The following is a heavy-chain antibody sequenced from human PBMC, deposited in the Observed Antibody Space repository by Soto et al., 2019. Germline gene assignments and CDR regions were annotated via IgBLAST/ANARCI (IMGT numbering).Heavy chain of an antibody. Sequence: EVQLVESGGGLVQPGGSLRLSCAASGFTLSSYWMIWVRLAPGKGLEWVANIKQDGSQKNYVDSVKVRFTLSRDNAKNSLYLQMSSLRAEATAVYYCMTSVTTHDYWGQGTLVTVYS. CDR3: MTSVTTHDY. CDR2: IKQDGSQK. CDR1: GFTLSSYW. D-gene: IGHD4-17*01. J-gene: IGHJ4*02. V-gene: IGHV3-7*01.